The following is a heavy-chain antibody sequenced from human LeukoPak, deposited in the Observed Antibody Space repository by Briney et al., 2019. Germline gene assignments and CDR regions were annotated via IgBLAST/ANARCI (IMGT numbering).Heavy chain of an antibody. CDR3: AKSLYYYDSSGTFGY. CDR1: GFTFSSYG. CDR2: IRYDGSNK. J-gene: IGHJ4*02. D-gene: IGHD3-22*01. V-gene: IGHV3-30*02. Sequence: GGSLRLSCAASGFTFSSYGMHWVRQAPGKGLEWVAFIRYDGSNKYYADSVKGRFTISRDNSKNTLYLQMNSLRAEDTAVYYCAKSLYYYDSSGTFGYWGQGTLVTVSS.